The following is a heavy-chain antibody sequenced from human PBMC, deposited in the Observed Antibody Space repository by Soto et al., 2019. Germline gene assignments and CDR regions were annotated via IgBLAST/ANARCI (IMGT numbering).Heavy chain of an antibody. V-gene: IGHV6-1*01. Sequence: KQSQTLSLTCAISGDSVSSNSAAWNWIRQSPSRGLEWLGRTYYRSKWYNDYAVSVKSRITINPDTSKNQFSLQLNSVTPEDTAVYYCARDLWYSSSWYVAFDIWGQGTMVTVSS. CDR1: GDSVSSNSAA. J-gene: IGHJ3*02. D-gene: IGHD6-13*01. CDR2: TYYRSKWYN. CDR3: ARDLWYSSSWYVAFDI.